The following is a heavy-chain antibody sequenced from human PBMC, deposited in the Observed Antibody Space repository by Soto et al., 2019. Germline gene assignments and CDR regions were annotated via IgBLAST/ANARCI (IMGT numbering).Heavy chain of an antibody. J-gene: IGHJ4*02. V-gene: IGHV4-59*01. CDR2: IFDSGVT. Sequence: SETLSLTCTVSGGSMSSYDCSWIRQPPWKGLEWIGYIFDSGVTNYDPYLKSRVTISIDMSTNHLSLKLTSVTAADTAVYYCARARKRGYSGYVFDYFCQRILVT. CDR3: ARARKRGYSGYVFDY. D-gene: IGHD5-12*01. CDR1: GGSMSSYD.